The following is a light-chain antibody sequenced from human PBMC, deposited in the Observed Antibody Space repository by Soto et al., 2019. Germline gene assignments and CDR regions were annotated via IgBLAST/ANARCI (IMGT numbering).Light chain of an antibody. V-gene: IGKV3-20*01. CDR3: QQYDSSFT. Sequence: IVLTQSPATLSLSPGERATLSCTASQPVTTTYIAWYQQKFGQAPRLLIYGASTRATGTPDRFTGGGFGTDFTLTISRVEPEDFGEYYCQQYDSSFTFGGGTKVE. J-gene: IGKJ4*01. CDR2: GAS. CDR1: QPVTTTY.